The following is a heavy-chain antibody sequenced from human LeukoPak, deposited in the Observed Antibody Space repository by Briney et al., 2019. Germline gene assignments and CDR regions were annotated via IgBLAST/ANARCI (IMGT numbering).Heavy chain of an antibody. J-gene: IGHJ4*02. CDR2: IYYSGTT. CDR1: GGSFSGYY. Sequence: SETLSLTCAVYGGSFSGYYWSWIRQPPGKGLEWIGYIYYSGTTNYNPSLKSRVTISVDTSKNQFSLRLSSVTAADTAVYFCARDCSSTSCKAPFDYWGQGTLVTVSS. V-gene: IGHV4-59*01. CDR3: ARDCSSTSCKAPFDY. D-gene: IGHD2-2*01.